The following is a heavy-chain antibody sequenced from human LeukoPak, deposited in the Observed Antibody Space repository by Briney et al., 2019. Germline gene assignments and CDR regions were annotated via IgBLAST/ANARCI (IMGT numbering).Heavy chain of an antibody. D-gene: IGHD3-10*01. J-gene: IGHJ4*02. CDR2: IKRKTEGGTT. CDR1: GFTFSDAW. Sequence: GGSLRLSCAASGFTFSDAWMNWVRQAPGKGLEWVGRIKRKTEGGTTDYVAPVKGRFIISRDDSRNTLYLQMNSLKTEDTAFYYCTTGNFGPYWGQGTLVTVSS. CDR3: TTGNFGPY. V-gene: IGHV3-15*07.